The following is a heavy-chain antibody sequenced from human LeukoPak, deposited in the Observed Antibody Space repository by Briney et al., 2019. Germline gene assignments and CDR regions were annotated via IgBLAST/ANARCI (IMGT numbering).Heavy chain of an antibody. CDR1: GFTFSSYA. J-gene: IGHJ4*02. Sequence: PGGSLRFSCAASGFTFSSYAMSWVRQAPGNGLEWVSAISGSGGSTYYADSVKGRFTISRDNSKNTLYLQMNSLRAEDTAVYYCAKVLAPTYYFDYWGQGTLVTVSS. CDR3: AKVLAPTYYFDY. V-gene: IGHV3-23*01. CDR2: ISGSGGST.